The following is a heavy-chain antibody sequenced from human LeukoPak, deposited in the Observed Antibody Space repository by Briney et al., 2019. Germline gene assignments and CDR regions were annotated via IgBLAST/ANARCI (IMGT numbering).Heavy chain of an antibody. CDR1: GGSISSYYW. Sequence: TLSLTCTVSGGSISSYYWSWIRQPPGKALEWLALIYWDDDKRYSPSLKSRLTITKDTSKNQVVLTMTNMDPVDTATYYCAKNRWDYYFDYWGQGTLVTVSS. D-gene: IGHD1-26*01. CDR2: IYWDDDK. CDR3: AKNRWDYYFDY. J-gene: IGHJ4*02. V-gene: IGHV2-5*08.